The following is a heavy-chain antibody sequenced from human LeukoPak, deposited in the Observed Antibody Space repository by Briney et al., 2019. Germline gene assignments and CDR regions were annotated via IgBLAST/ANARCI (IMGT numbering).Heavy chain of an antibody. D-gene: IGHD3-22*01. V-gene: IGHV3-49*04. Sequence: GGSLRLSCTASGFTFGDYAMRWVRQAPGKGLEGGGFIRSKAYGGTTEYAASVKGRFTISRDDSKSIAYLQMNSLKTEDTAVYYCTRDLSHYYYDSSAKGGYWGQGTLATVSS. CDR2: IRSKAYGGTT. J-gene: IGHJ4*02. CDR1: GFTFGDYA. CDR3: TRDLSHYYYDSSAKGGY.